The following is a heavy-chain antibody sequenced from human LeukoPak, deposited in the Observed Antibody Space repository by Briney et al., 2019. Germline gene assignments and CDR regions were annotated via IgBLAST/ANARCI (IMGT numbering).Heavy chain of an antibody. Sequence: SVKVSCKASGGTFSSYAISWVRQAPGQGLEWMGGIIPIFGTANYAQKFQGRVTITADESTSTAYMELSSLRSEDTAVYYCASRDYDILTGYYSYYFDYWGQGTLVTVSS. D-gene: IGHD3-9*01. CDR1: GGTFSSYA. CDR3: ASRDYDILTGYYSYYFDY. V-gene: IGHV1-69*13. CDR2: IIPIFGTA. J-gene: IGHJ4*02.